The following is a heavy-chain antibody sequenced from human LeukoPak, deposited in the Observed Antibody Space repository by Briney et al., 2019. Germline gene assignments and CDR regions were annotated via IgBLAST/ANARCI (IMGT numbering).Heavy chain of an antibody. CDR1: GGSISSYY. Sequence: SEPLSLTCTVSGGSISSYYWSWIRQPPGKGLEWIGYIYYSGSTNYNPSLKSRVTISVDTSKNQFSLKLSSVTAADTAVYYCARVTYSSGWYQENYYYYMDVWGKGTTVTVSS. V-gene: IGHV4-59*01. D-gene: IGHD6-19*01. J-gene: IGHJ6*03. CDR2: IYYSGST. CDR3: ARVTYSSGWYQENYYYYMDV.